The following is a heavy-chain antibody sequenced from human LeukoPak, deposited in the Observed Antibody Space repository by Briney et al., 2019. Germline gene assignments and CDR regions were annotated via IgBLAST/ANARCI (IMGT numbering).Heavy chain of an antibody. Sequence: SQTLSLTCAISGDSVSSNSAAWNWIRHSPSRGLEWLGRTYYRSKWYNDYAVSVKSRITINPDTSKNQFSLQLNSVTPEDTAVYYCARGSGYYFANLDYWGQGTLVTVSS. V-gene: IGHV6-1*01. D-gene: IGHD3-22*01. CDR2: TYYRSKWYN. J-gene: IGHJ4*02. CDR3: ARGSGYYFANLDY. CDR1: GDSVSSNSAA.